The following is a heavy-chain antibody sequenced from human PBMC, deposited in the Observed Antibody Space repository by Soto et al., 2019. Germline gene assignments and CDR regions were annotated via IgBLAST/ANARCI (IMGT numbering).Heavy chain of an antibody. V-gene: IGHV4-4*02. CDR3: ARLVYDTRLDYLYFDF. Sequence: SETLSLTCTVSGVSISSGNWWTWVRQSPRKGLEYIGEIFHDGTANYFPSFERRVAMSVDKSRNQFSLKLTSVTAADAAIYYCARLVYDTRLDYLYFDFWGQGAQVTVSS. D-gene: IGHD3-16*01. J-gene: IGHJ4*02. CDR2: IFHDGTA. CDR1: GVSISSGNW.